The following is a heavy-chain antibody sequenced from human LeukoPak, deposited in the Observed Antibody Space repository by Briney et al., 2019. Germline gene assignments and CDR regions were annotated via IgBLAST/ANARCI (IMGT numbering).Heavy chain of an antibody. Sequence: SVKVSCKASGGTFSSYAISWVRQAPGQGLEWMGGIILIFGTANYAQKFQGRVTITTDESTSTAYMELSSLRSEDTAVYYCARTGIAAAGTGFQHWGQGTLVTVSS. CDR1: GGTFSSYA. CDR3: ARTGIAAAGTGFQH. CDR2: IILIFGTA. V-gene: IGHV1-69*05. J-gene: IGHJ1*01. D-gene: IGHD6-13*01.